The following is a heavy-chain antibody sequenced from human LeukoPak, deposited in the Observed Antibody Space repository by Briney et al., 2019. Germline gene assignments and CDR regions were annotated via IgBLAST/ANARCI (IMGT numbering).Heavy chain of an antibody. CDR1: GGSISSSSYY. CDR2: IYYSGST. Sequence: SETLSLTCTVSGGSISSSSYYWGWIRQPPGKGLEWIGGIYYSGSTYYYPSLKSRVTISVDTSKNQFSLKLSSVTAADTAVYYCAVLGAHIVVVPAKYYFDYWGQGTLVTVSS. CDR3: AVLGAHIVVVPAKYYFDY. V-gene: IGHV4-39*07. D-gene: IGHD2-2*01. J-gene: IGHJ4*02.